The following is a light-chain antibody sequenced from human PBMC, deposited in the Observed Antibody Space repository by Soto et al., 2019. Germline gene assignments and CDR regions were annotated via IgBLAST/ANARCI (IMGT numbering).Light chain of an antibody. CDR2: GGS. J-gene: IGLJ1*01. CDR3: CSYTSTYV. V-gene: IGLV2-23*01. Sequence: QSALTQPASVSGSPGQSITISCTGTSSDVGSYNLVSWYQQHPGKAPKLMIYGGSDRPSGVSNRFSGSKSDNTASLTISGLQAEDEADYYCCSYTSTYVFGIGTKVTVL. CDR1: SSDVGSYNL.